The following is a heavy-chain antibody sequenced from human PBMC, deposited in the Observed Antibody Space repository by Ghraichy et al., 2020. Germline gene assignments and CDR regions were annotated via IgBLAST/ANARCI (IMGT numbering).Heavy chain of an antibody. CDR2: IYTSGST. D-gene: IGHD3-22*01. Sequence: SQTLSPTCTVSGGSISSGSYYWSWIRQPAGKGLEWIGRIYTSGSTNYNPSLKSRVTISVDTSKNQFSLKLSSVTAADTAVYYCARGYYYDSSGYYPAEYFQHWGQGTLVTVSS. CDR3: ARGYYYDSSGYYPAEYFQH. V-gene: IGHV4-61*02. J-gene: IGHJ1*01. CDR1: GGSISSGSYY.